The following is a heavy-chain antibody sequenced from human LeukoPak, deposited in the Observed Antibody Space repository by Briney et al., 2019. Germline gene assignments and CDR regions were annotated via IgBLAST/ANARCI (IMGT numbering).Heavy chain of an antibody. CDR2: ISWNSGSI. D-gene: IGHD3-10*01. CDR3: AKALLWFGELLPNLDY. V-gene: IGHV3-9*01. CDR1: GLTFDDYA. Sequence: GGSLRLSCAASGLTFDDYAMHWVRQAPGKGLEWVSGISWNSGSIGYADSVKGRFTISRDNAKNSQYLQMNSLRAEDTALYYCAKALLWFGELLPNLDYWGQGTLVTVSS. J-gene: IGHJ4*02.